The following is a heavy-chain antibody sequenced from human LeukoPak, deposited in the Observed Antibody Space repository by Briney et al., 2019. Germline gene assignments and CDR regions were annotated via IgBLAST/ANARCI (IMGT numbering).Heavy chain of an antibody. CDR1: GGTFSSYA. CDR3: ASERRRDYDSSRCAFDI. J-gene: IGHJ3*02. V-gene: IGHV1-69*13. CDR2: IIPIFGTA. D-gene: IGHD3-22*01. Sequence: SVKVSCKASGGTFSSYAISWVRQAPGQGLEWMGGIIPIFGTANYAQKFQGRVTITADESTSTAYMELSSLRSEDTAVYYCASERRRDYDSSRCAFDIWGQGTMVTVSS.